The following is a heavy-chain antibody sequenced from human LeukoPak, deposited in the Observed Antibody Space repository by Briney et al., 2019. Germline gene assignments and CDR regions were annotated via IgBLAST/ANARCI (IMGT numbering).Heavy chain of an antibody. CDR1: GFTFSDLW. Sequence: PGGSLRLSCAASGFTFSDLWMSWVHQAPGKGLEWVANINEDGSAKTHVDSVKGRFTISRDNAKNSLYLQMNSLRAEDTAVYYCAGDKGYNRSDPWGQGTLVTVSS. V-gene: IGHV3-7*04. J-gene: IGHJ5*02. CDR3: AGDKGYNRSDP. CDR2: INEDGSAK.